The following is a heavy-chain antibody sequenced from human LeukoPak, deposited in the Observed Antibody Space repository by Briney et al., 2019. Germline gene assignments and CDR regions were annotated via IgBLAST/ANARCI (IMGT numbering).Heavy chain of an antibody. V-gene: IGHV5-51*01. CDR3: ARQLMSGFAVAGDY. Sequence: GESLKISCKGSGYRFTTHWIAWVRQMPGKGLEWMGIIYPGDADTRYSPSFQDQVTISADKSINTAYLQWSSLEASDTAMYYCARQLMSGFAVAGDYWGQGTLVTVSS. CDR1: GYRFTTHW. D-gene: IGHD6-19*01. J-gene: IGHJ4*02. CDR2: IYPGDADT.